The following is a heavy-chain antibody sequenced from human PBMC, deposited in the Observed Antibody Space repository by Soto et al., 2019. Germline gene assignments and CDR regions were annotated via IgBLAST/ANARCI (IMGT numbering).Heavy chain of an antibody. J-gene: IGHJ4*02. Sequence: SETLSLTCTVSGGSISSYYWSWIRQPPGKGLEWIGYIYYSGSTNYNPSLKSRVTISVDTSKNQFSLKLSSVTAADTAVYYCARVLSYYDFWSGYFRPLIFDYWGQGTLVTVSS. CDR1: GGSISSYY. D-gene: IGHD3-3*01. CDR2: IYYSGST. CDR3: ARVLSYYDFWSGYFRPLIFDY. V-gene: IGHV4-59*01.